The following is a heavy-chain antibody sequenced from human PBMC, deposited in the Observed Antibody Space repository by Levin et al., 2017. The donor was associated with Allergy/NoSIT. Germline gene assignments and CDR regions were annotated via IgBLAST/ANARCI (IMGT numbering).Heavy chain of an antibody. CDR2: INNNGASV. J-gene: IGHJ4*02. D-gene: IGHD6-19*01. Sequence: SCEASGFTFSDLGMGWVRQAPGKGLEWVSAINNNGASVGYADSVKGRFTISRDNAKNSLYLQMNSLRDEDTALYRCARDTPGTHIGWPPFDYWGQGILVTVSS. CDR3: ARDTPGTHIGWPPFDY. CDR1: GFTFSDLG. V-gene: IGHV3-20*01.